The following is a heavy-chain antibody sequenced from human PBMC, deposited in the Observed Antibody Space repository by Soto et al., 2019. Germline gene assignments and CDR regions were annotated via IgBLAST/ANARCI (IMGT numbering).Heavy chain of an antibody. CDR3: ARDHKGGYYYYGMDV. Sequence: WGSLRLSCAASGFTFISYEMNFFRHSPVKWLEWVSYISSSGSTIYYADSVKGRFTISRDNAKNSLYLQMNSLRAEDTAVYYCARDHKGGYYYYGMDVWGQGTTVTVSS. CDR2: ISSSGSTI. CDR1: GFTFISYE. V-gene: IGHV3-48*03. J-gene: IGHJ6*02.